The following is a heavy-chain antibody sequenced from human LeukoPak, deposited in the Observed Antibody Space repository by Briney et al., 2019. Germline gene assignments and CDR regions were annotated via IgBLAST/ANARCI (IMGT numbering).Heavy chain of an antibody. D-gene: IGHD3-16*01. CDR1: GYIFTTYW. V-gene: IGHV5-51*01. J-gene: IGHJ4*02. CDR3: ARLALDGGNYFDY. Sequence: GESLKISCQASGYIFTTYWIGWVRQMPGKGLEWMGIIYPGDFDIRYSPSFQGQLTFSTDKSISTAYLQWNSLKASDTAMYYCARLALDGGNYFDYWGQGTLVSVSS. CDR2: IYPGDFDI.